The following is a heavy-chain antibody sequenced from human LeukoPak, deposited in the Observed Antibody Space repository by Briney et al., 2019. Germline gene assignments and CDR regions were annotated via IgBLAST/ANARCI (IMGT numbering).Heavy chain of an antibody. CDR2: IYYNLST. V-gene: IGHV4-39*07. J-gene: IGHJ1*01. CDR1: GDTIDTRHFY. D-gene: IGHD5-24*01. Sequence: PSETLSLTCIVSGDTIDTRHFYWTWIRQPPGKGLEWIGSIYYNLSTSYNPSLLSRGTISVDTSKNQFSLRLTSVTAADTAMYYCAKGGDAYKVGNYWGPGTMVIVSS. CDR3: AKGGDAYKVGNY.